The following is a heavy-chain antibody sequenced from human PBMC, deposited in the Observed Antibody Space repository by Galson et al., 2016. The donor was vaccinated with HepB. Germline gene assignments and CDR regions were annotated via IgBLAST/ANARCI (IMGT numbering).Heavy chain of an antibody. V-gene: IGHV3-30*04. J-gene: IGHJ4*02. CDR3: ARGSQWLVFY. CDR2: ISYDGGNK. D-gene: IGHD6-19*01. Sequence: SLRLSCAASGFTFSDFPMHWVRQAPGKGLEWVAVISYDGGNKYYADSVKGRLTISRDNSRSTLYLQMNSLRGEDTAVYYCARGSQWLVFYWGQGTLVTVSS. CDR1: GFTFSDFP.